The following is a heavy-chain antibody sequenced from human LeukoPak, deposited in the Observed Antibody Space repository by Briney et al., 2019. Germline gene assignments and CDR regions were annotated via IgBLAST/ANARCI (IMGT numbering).Heavy chain of an antibody. CDR2: IRYDGSNK. Sequence: GGSLRLSCAASGFTFSSYGMHWVRQAPGKGLEWVAFIRYDGSNKYYADSVKGRFTISRDNSKNTLYLQMNSLRAEDTAVYYCAKTYYDILTGYLIYYYYYMDVWGKGTTVTVSS. J-gene: IGHJ6*03. CDR3: AKTYYDILTGYLIYYYYYMDV. V-gene: IGHV3-30*02. D-gene: IGHD3-9*01. CDR1: GFTFSSYG.